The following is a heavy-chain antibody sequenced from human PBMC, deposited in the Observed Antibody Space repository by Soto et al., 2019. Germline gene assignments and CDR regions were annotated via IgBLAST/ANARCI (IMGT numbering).Heavy chain of an antibody. J-gene: IGHJ6*02. CDR3: ARHLWLTPFLNGMDV. Sequence: GGSLKISCKGSGYSFTSYWISWVRQMPGKGLEWMGRIDPSDSYTNYSPSFQGHVTISADKSISTAYLQWSSLKASDTAMYYCARHLWLTPFLNGMDVWGQGTTVTSP. D-gene: IGHD3-3*02. CDR2: IDPSDSYT. V-gene: IGHV5-10-1*01. CDR1: GYSFTSYW.